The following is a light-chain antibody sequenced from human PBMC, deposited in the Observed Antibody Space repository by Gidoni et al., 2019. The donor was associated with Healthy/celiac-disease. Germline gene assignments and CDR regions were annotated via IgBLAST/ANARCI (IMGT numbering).Light chain of an antibody. V-gene: IGKV1-39*01. CDR2: AAS. J-gene: IGKJ5*01. Sequence: DIQMTQSPSSLSASVGDRVTITCRASQSISSYLNWYQQKPGKAPKLLIYAASSLQSGVPSRFSGSGSGTDFTLSISSLLPEDFATYYCQQSYSTPRITFGQXPRLEIK. CDR3: QQSYSTPRIT. CDR1: QSISSY.